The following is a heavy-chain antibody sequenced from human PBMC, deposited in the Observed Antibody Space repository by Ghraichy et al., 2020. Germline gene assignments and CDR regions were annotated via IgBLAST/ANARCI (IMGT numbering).Heavy chain of an antibody. CDR2: IYHSGST. D-gene: IGHD6-19*01. Sequence: SETLSLTCAVSGGSISSSNWWSWVRQPPGKGLEWIGEIYHSGSTNYNPSLKSRVTISVDKSKNQFSLKLSSVTAADTAVYYCARTLPTRDSGGWSKGWGPWDYWGQGTLVTVSS. V-gene: IGHV4-4*02. CDR1: GGSISSSNW. CDR3: ARTLPTRDSGGWSKGWGPWDY. J-gene: IGHJ4*02.